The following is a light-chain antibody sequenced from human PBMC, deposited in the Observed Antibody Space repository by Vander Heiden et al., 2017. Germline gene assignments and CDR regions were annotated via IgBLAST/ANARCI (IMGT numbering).Light chain of an antibody. CDR2: GAS. Sequence: EIVLTQSPGTLSLSPGERATLSCRASQSVSSSYLAWYQQKPGQAPRLLIYGASSRATGIPDRFSGSGSGTDFTLTISRLEPEDFAVYYCQQYCSSLPCTFGQGTKLEIK. V-gene: IGKV3-20*01. J-gene: IGKJ2*02. CDR3: QQYCSSLPCT. CDR1: QSVSSSY.